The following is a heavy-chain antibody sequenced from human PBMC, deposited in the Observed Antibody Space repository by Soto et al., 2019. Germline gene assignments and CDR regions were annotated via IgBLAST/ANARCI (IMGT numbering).Heavy chain of an antibody. CDR3: ARNGATVVNAFDI. CDR2: IDWDDDK. V-gene: IGHV2-70*04. Sequence: ASGPTLVNPTQTLTLTCTFSGFSLSTSGMRVSWIRQPPGKALEWLARIDWDDDKFYSTSLKTRLTISKDTSKNQVVLIMTNMDPVDTATYYCARNGATVVNAFDIWGQGTMVTVSS. J-gene: IGHJ3*02. D-gene: IGHD4-17*01. CDR1: GFSLSTSGMR.